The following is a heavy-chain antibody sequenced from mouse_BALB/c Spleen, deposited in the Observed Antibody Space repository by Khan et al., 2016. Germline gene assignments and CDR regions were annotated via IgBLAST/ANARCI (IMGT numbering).Heavy chain of an antibody. CDR2: ISYSGST. J-gene: IGHJ1*01. V-gene: IGHV3-2*02. Sequence: EVQLQESGPGLVKPSQSLSLTCTVTGYSITSDYAWNWIRQFPGNKLEWMGYISYSGSTSYNPSLKSRISITRDTSKNQFFLQLNSVTTEDTATYQCARGYFHVRRAGTKVPVSS. CDR1: GYSITSDYA. CDR3: ARGYFHV.